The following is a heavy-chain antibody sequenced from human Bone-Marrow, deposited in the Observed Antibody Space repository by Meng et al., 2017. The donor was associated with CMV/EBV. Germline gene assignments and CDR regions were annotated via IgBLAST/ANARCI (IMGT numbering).Heavy chain of an antibody. D-gene: IGHD6-19*01. CDR1: GYTFTSYD. J-gene: IGHJ4*02. CDR3: ARGPRSQGWMVGFDFDY. CDR2: MNPNSGNT. V-gene: IGHV1-8*01. Sequence: ASVKVSCKASGYTFTSYDINWVRQATGQGLEWMGWMNPNSGNTGYAQKFQGRVTMTRNTSTSTAYMELRSLRSEDTAVYYCARGPRSQGWMVGFDFDYWGQGTLVTVSS.